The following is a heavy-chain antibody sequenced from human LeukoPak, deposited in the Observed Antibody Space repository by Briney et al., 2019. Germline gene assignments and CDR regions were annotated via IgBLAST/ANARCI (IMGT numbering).Heavy chain of an antibody. CDR2: IYYSGST. D-gene: IGHD3-16*01. J-gene: IGHJ6*03. CDR3: ARWGLYYYYMDV. V-gene: IGHV4-31*03. Sequence: SQTLSLTCTVSGGTLSSGGSYWSRIRQPPGKGLEWIGYIYYSGSTYYNPPLQSRVTISVDTSKNQFSLKLSSVTAADTAVYYCARWGLYYYYMDVWGKGTTVTVSS. CDR1: GGTLSSGGSY.